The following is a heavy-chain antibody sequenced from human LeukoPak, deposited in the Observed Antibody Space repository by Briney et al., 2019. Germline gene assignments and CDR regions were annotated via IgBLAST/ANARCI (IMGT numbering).Heavy chain of an antibody. CDR1: GGSISSSSYY. D-gene: IGHD3-10*01. J-gene: IGHJ2*01. CDR3: ARDSRPGEWWYFDL. Sequence: SETLSLTCTVSGGSISSSSYYWGWIRQPPGKGLEWIGSIYYSGSTNYNPSLRSRVTISVDTSKNQFSLKLSSVTAADTAVYYCARDSRPGEWWYFDLWGRGTLVTVSS. CDR2: IYYSGST. V-gene: IGHV4-39*07.